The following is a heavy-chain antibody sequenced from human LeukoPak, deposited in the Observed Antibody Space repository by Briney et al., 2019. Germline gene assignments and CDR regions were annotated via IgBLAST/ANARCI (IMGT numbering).Heavy chain of an antibody. Sequence: PSQTLSLTCTVSGGSISSGSYYWSWIRQPAGKGLEWIGRIYTSGSTNYNPSLKSRVTISVDTCKNQFSLKLSSVTAADTAVYYCARLPNGGWPVWGQGTLVTVSS. V-gene: IGHV4-61*02. J-gene: IGHJ4*02. CDR2: IYTSGST. CDR1: GGSISSGSYY. D-gene: IGHD6-19*01. CDR3: ARLPNGGWPV.